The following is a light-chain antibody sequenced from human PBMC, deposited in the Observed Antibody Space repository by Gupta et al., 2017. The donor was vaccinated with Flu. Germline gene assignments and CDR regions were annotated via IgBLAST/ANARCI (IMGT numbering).Light chain of an antibody. CDR2: DAS. CDR3: QQRRSWPWT. J-gene: IGKJ1*01. CDR1: QSVISS. V-gene: IGKV3-11*01. Sequence: EIVLTQSPATLSLSPGERATLSCRASQSVISSLAWYQQKPGQAPRLLIYDASNRATGIPARFSGRGSGTDFTLTIGSLEPEDFAVYYCQQRRSWPWTFGQGTKVDIK.